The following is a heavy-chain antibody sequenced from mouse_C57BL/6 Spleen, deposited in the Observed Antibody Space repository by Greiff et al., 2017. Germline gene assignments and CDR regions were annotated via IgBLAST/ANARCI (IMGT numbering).Heavy chain of an antibody. CDR2: IDPATGGT. CDR1: GYTFTDYE. V-gene: IGHV1-15*01. CDR3: TRRRPLYAMDY. J-gene: IGHJ4*01. Sequence: QVQLQQSGAELVRPGASVTLSCKASGYTFTDYEMHWVKQTPVHGLEWIGAIDPATGGTAYNQKFKGKAILTADKSSSTAYMELRSLTSEDSAVYYCTRRRPLYAMDYWGQGTSVTVSS.